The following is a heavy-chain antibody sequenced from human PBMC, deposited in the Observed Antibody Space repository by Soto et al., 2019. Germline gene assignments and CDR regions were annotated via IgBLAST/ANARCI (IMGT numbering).Heavy chain of an antibody. Sequence: QVQLVQSGAEVKKPGSSVKVSCKASGGTFSSYAISWVRQAPGQGLEWMGGIIPIFGTANDAQKFQGRVTITADESTSTAYMELSSLRSEDTAVYYCARGNTHSSSWYDYYYYGMDVWGQGTTVTVSS. CDR3: ARGNTHSSSWYDYYYYGMDV. CDR2: IIPIFGTA. V-gene: IGHV1-69*01. D-gene: IGHD6-13*01. CDR1: GGTFSSYA. J-gene: IGHJ6*02.